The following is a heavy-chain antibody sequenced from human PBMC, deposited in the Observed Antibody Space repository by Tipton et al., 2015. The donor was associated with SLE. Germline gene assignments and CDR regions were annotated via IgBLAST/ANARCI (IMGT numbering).Heavy chain of an antibody. Sequence: TLSLTCTVSGDSISGTTYSWAWIRQSPGKGLDWIGSVYYTGTTFYNPSLESRVTVSLDTSRNRFSLRLRSVTAADTAMYFCARLLVAHNWTYWGQGTLVTVSS. CDR3: ARLLVAHNWTY. V-gene: IGHV4-39*02. CDR2: VYYTGTT. J-gene: IGHJ4*02. CDR1: GDSISGTTYS. D-gene: IGHD1-20*01.